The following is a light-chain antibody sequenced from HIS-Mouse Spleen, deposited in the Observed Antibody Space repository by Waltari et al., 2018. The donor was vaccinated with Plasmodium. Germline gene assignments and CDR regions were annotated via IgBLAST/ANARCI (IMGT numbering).Light chain of an antibody. CDR2: GAS. CDR3: QQYNNWSFT. CDR1: QSVSSN. V-gene: IGKV3-15*01. J-gene: IGKJ3*01. Sequence: EIVMTQSPATLSVSPGERAPLSSRASQSVSSNLPWYQQNPGQAPRLLIYGASTRATGIPARFSGSGSGTEFTLTISSLQSEDFAVYYCQQYNNWSFTFGPGTKVDIK.